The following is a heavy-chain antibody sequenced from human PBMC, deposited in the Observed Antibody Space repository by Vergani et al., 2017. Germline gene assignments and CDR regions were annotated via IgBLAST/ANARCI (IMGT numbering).Heavy chain of an antibody. Sequence: QVQLQQWGAGLLKPSETLSLTCAVYGGSFSGYYWSWIRQPPGKGLEWIGEINHSGSTNYNPSLKSRVTISVDTSKNQFSLKLSSVTAADTAVYYCARGPTYSSSSSCHHAKFDDWGQGTLVTVSS. J-gene: IGHJ4*02. CDR3: ARGPTYSSSSSCHHAKFDD. D-gene: IGHD2-2*01. V-gene: IGHV4-34*01. CDR2: INHSGST. CDR1: GGSFSGYY.